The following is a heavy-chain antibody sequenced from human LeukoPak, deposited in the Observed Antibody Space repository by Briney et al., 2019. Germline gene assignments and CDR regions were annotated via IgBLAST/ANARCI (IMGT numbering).Heavy chain of an antibody. CDR3: VKGDYSGYTFPAFDY. D-gene: IGHD5-12*01. Sequence: PGGSLRLSCSASGFTFSYYAMHWVRQAPGKGLEYVSGITSSGGSTYYTDSVKGRFTISRDNSNNTLYLQMSSLRAEDTAVYYCVKGDYSGYTFPAFDYWGQGTLSPSP. CDR1: GFTFSYYA. J-gene: IGHJ4*02. CDR2: ITSSGGST. V-gene: IGHV3-64D*06.